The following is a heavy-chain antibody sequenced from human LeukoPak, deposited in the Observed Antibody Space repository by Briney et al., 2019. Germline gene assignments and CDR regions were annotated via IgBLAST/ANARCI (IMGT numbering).Heavy chain of an antibody. CDR1: GFTFSSCA. J-gene: IGHJ6*02. Sequence: GRSLRLSCAASGFTFSSCAMHWVRQAPGKGLEWVAVISYDGSNKYYADSVKGRFTISRGNSKNTLYLQMNSLRAEDTAVYYCARDFEYPLGSSWYQYYYYGMDVWGQGTTVTVSS. V-gene: IGHV3-30*04. CDR2: ISYDGSNK. D-gene: IGHD6-13*01. CDR3: ARDFEYPLGSSWYQYYYYGMDV.